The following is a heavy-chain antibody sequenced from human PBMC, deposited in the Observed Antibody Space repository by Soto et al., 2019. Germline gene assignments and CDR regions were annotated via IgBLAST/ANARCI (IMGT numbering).Heavy chain of an antibody. V-gene: IGHV3-13*01. CDR3: ARAGQGASCSGGRCYLGASDV. CDR1: GFNFSSYD. CDR2: IGTAGDT. D-gene: IGHD2-15*01. Sequence: ESGGGLVQPGESLRLSCEASGFNFSSYDMHWVRQATGKGLEWVSVIGTAGDTYYPGSVKGRFTISRENAKNSLYLQMNSLRAGDTAVYYCARAGQGASCSGGRCYLGASDVWGQGTMVTVSS. J-gene: IGHJ3*01.